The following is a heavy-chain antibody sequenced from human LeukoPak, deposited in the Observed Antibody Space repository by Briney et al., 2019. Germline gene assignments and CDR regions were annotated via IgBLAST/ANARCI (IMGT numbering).Heavy chain of an antibody. Sequence: GASVKVSCKASGYTFTSYYMHWVRQAPGQGLEWMGIINPSGGSTSYAQKFQGRVTITRNTSISTAYMKLSSLRSEDTAVYYCARGSSFSSYYWGQGTLVTVSS. V-gene: IGHV1-46*01. CDR2: INPSGGST. CDR3: ARGSSFSSYY. J-gene: IGHJ4*02. CDR1: GYTFTSYY. D-gene: IGHD6-13*01.